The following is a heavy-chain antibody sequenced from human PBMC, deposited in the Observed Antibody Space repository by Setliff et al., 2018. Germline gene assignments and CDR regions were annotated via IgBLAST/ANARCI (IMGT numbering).Heavy chain of an antibody. CDR3: ERLVRHCTRISCQRTSEADL. Sequence: ASVKVSCKASGYTFTNSIMNWVRQAPGQGLEWMGWISXXXXXXXXXXXXXXXLSXXTDTSTSTAYMELRSLRADDTAVYYCERLVRHCTRISCQRTSEADLWGQGTQVTSPQ. V-gene: IGHV1-18*04. J-gene: IGHJ5*02. CDR2: ISXXXXXX. D-gene: IGHD2-15*01. CDR1: GYTFTNSI.